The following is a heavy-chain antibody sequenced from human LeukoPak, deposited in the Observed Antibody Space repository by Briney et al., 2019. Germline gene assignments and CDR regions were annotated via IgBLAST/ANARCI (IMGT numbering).Heavy chain of an antibody. D-gene: IGHD4-23*01. CDR3: ARSVVTLYWYFDL. V-gene: IGHV4-59*01. CDR2: IYYSGST. CDR1: GGSISGYY. Sequence: PSETLSLTCTVSGGSISGYYYNWLRQPPGKGLEWIGYIYYSGSTNYNPSLKSRVTISLDTSKNQFSLKLSSVTTADTAVYYCARSVVTLYWYFDLWGRGTLVTVSS. J-gene: IGHJ2*01.